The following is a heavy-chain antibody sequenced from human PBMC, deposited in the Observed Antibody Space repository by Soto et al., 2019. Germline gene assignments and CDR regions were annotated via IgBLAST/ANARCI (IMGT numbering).Heavy chain of an antibody. Sequence: GESLKISCKVSGYIFTSYWIAWVRQMPGKGLEWMGIIDPNNFYTKYSPSFQGQVTISADESISTAYLQLNSLKASDTAIYYCARHLNCGGDCLYGMDVWGQGTTVTVSS. V-gene: IGHV5-51*01. CDR1: GYIFTSYW. CDR2: IDPNNFYT. J-gene: IGHJ6*02. D-gene: IGHD2-21*02. CDR3: ARHLNCGGDCLYGMDV.